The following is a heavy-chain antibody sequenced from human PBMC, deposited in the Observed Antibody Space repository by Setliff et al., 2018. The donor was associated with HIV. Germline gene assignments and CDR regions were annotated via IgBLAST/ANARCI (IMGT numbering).Heavy chain of an antibody. Sequence: SETLSPTCTVSGDSISTDNYRWGWIRQPPGKGLEWIGHTANTDYNPSLKSRVTVSVNTSKNQLSLRLSSVTAADTAVYYCARHAALIKRYYYYYLDVWGKGTTVTVSS. CDR2: TANT. D-gene: IGHD5-18*01. CDR1: GDSISTDNYR. V-gene: IGHV4-39*01. CDR3: ARHAALIKRYYYYYLDV. J-gene: IGHJ6*03.